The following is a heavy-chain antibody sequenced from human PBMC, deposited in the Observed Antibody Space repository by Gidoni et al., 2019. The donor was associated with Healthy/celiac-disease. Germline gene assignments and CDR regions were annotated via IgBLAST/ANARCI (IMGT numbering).Heavy chain of an antibody. V-gene: IGHV4-39*01. D-gene: IGHD6-19*01. CDR3: AGPQTLYSGGWYGGDYYGMDV. CDR2: IYYIGST. CDR1: GGSISSSSYY. J-gene: IGHJ6*02. Sequence: QLQLQESGPGLVKPSETLSLTCTVSGGSISSSSYYWGWLRQPPGKGLEWIGSIYYIGSTYYNPSLKSGVTISVDTSKNQCSLKLSSVTAADMAVYYCAGPQTLYSGGWYGGDYYGMDVWGQGTTVTVSS.